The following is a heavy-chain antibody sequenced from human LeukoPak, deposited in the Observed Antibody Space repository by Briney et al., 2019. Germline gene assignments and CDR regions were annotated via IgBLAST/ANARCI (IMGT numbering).Heavy chain of an antibody. D-gene: IGHD3-10*01. CDR2: ISAYNGNT. Sequence: ASVKVSCKASGYTFTSYGISWVRQAPGQGLEWMGWISAYNGNTNYAQKLRGRVTMTTDTSTSTAYMELRSLRSDDTAVYYCARVVIHHYGSGSYYIAVGGMDVWGQGTTVTVSS. CDR3: ARVVIHHYGSGSYYIAVGGMDV. J-gene: IGHJ6*02. CDR1: GYTFTSYG. V-gene: IGHV1-18*01.